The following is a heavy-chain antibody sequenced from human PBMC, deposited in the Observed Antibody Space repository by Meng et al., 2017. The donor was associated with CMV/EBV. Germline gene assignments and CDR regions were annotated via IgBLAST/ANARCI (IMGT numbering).Heavy chain of an antibody. Sequence: SLKISCSASGFTFDDYAMHWVRQAPGKGLEWVSGIRWNSGSIGYADSVQGRFTISRDNAKNSLYLQMNRLRAEDPALYYCAKALDRSTGCYNCYYYYGMDVWGQGTTVTVSS. J-gene: IGHJ6*02. CDR2: IRWNSGSI. CDR1: GFTFDDYA. V-gene: IGHV3-9*01. CDR3: AKALDRSTGCYNCYYYYGMDV. D-gene: IGHD2-2*02.